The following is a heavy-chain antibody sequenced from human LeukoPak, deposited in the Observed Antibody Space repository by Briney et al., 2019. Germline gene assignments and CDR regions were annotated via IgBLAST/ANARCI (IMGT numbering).Heavy chain of an antibody. CDR2: VSAYDSNT. CDR3: ARSFARDSDILTGYYIGDY. D-gene: IGHD3-9*01. J-gene: IGHJ4*02. V-gene: IGHV1-18*01. Sequence: ASVSVSCKASGYTFTNSGLSWGRQAPGQGLEWRGWVSAYDSNTNYAQKLQGRLTMTTDRSTSTAYMELRSLRPDDTAIYYCARSFARDSDILTGYYIGDYWGQGTLVTVSS. CDR1: GYTFTNSG.